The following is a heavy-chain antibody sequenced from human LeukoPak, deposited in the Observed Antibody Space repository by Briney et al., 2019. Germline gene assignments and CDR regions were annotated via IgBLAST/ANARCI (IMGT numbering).Heavy chain of an antibody. D-gene: IGHD3-3*01. Sequence: ASVKVSCKASGYTFTSYYLHWVRQAPGQGLEWMGIINPSGGSTTHAQKFQGRVTMTRDTSTSTVYMELTSLRSEDTAVYHCARIFLYAFDIWGQGTMVTVSS. J-gene: IGHJ3*02. CDR1: GYTFTSYY. CDR3: ARIFLYAFDI. CDR2: INPSGGST. V-gene: IGHV1-46*01.